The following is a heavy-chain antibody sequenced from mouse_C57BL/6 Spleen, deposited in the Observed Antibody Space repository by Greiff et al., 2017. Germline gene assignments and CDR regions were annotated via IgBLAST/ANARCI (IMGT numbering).Heavy chain of an antibody. Sequence: EVHLVESEGGLVQPGSSMKLSCTASGFTFSDYYMAWVRQVPEKGLEWVANINYDGSSTYYLDSLKSRFIISRDNAKNILYLQMSSLKSEDTATYYCARDDGSRDWYFDVWGTGTTVTVSS. D-gene: IGHD1-1*01. J-gene: IGHJ1*03. CDR1: GFTFSDYY. CDR2: INYDGSST. CDR3: ARDDGSRDWYFDV. V-gene: IGHV5-16*01.